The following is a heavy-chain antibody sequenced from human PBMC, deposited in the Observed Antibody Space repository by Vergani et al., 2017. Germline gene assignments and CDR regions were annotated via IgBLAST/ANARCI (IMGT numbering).Heavy chain of an antibody. J-gene: IGHJ6*03. CDR3: ARTYYYGSGTLGSNYYYYMDV. CDR2: IDPSDSYT. D-gene: IGHD3-10*01. Sequence: EVQLVQSGAEVKKPGESLRISCKGSGYSFTSYWISWVRQMPGKGLEWMGRIDPSDSYTNYSPSFQGHVTISADKSISTAYLQWSSQKASDTAMYYCARTYYYGSGTLGSNYYYYMDVWGKGATVTVSS. V-gene: IGHV5-10-1*03. CDR1: GYSFTSYW.